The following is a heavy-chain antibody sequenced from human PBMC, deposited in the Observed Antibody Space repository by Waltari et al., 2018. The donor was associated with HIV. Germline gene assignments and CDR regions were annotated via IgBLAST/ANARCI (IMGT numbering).Heavy chain of an antibody. J-gene: IGHJ4*02. CDR2: INHSGST. D-gene: IGHD3-22*01. V-gene: IGHV4-34*01. Sequence: QVQLQQWGAGLLKPSETLSLTCAVYGGSFSGYYWSWIRQPPGKGLEWIGEINHSGSTNYNPSLKSRVTISVDTSKNQFSLKLSSVTAADTAVYYCARGQDYYDSSFDYWGQGTLVTVSS. CDR1: GGSFSGYY. CDR3: ARGQDYYDSSFDY.